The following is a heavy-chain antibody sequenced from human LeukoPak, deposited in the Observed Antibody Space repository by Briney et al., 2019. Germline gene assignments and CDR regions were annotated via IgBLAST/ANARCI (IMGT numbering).Heavy chain of an antibody. V-gene: IGHV4-59*08. Sequence: TSETLSLTCTVSGGSISSYYWSWIRQPPGKGLEWIGYIYYSGSTSYNPSLKSRVTISVDTSKNQFSLKLSSVTAADTAVYYCAXQGGGFWYFDLWGRGTLVTVSS. J-gene: IGHJ2*01. CDR2: IYYSGST. D-gene: IGHD6-25*01. CDR3: AXQGGGFWYFDL. CDR1: GGSISSYY.